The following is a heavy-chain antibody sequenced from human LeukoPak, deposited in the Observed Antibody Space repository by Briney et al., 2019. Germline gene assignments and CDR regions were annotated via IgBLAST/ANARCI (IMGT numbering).Heavy chain of an antibody. D-gene: IGHD6-13*01. V-gene: IGHV3-23*01. J-gene: IGHJ6*02. CDR1: GFTFSSYA. Sequence: GGSLRLSCAASGFTFSSYAMSWVRQAPGKGLEWVSAISGSGGSTYYADSVKGRFTISRDNSKNTLYLKMNSRRAEDTAVYYCAKKVQQLVRYYYGMDVWGQGTTVTVSS. CDR3: AKKVQQLVRYYYGMDV. CDR2: ISGSGGST.